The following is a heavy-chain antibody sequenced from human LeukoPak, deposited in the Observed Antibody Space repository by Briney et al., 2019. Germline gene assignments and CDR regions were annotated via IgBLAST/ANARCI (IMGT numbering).Heavy chain of an antibody. CDR1: GYRFTSYW. J-gene: IGHJ6*02. CDR2: IYPGDSDT. D-gene: IGHD3-9*01. CDR3: ARHPATYYDILTGYNYGMDV. Sequence: GESLKISCKGSGYRFTSYWIGWVRQMPGKGLEWMGIIYPGDSDTRYSPSFQGQVTISADKSISTAYLQWSSLKASDTAMYYCARHPATYYDILTGYNYGMDVWGQGTTVTVSS. V-gene: IGHV5-51*01.